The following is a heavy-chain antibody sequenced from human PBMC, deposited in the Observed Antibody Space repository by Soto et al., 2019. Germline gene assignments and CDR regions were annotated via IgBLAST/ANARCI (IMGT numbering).Heavy chain of an antibody. V-gene: IGHV4-31*03. CDR2: IYYSGST. D-gene: IGHD6-13*01. Sequence: SETLSLTCTVSGGSISSGGYYWSWIRQHPGKGLEWIGYIYYSGSTYYNPSLKSRVTISVDTSKNQFSLKLSSVTAADTAVYYCARDRPFGGSSWLDYWGQGTLVTVSS. J-gene: IGHJ4*02. CDR3: ARDRPFGGSSWLDY. CDR1: GGSISSGGYY.